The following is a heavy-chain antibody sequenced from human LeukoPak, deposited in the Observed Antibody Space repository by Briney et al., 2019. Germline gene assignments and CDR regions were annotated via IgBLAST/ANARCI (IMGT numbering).Heavy chain of an antibody. J-gene: IGHJ6*03. D-gene: IGHD3-22*01. V-gene: IGHV1-69*13. CDR3: ARNLQPYYYDSSGYYYDYYYYMDV. CDR2: IIPIFGTA. Sequence: ASVKVSCKASGGTFSSYAISWVRQVPGQGLEWMGGIIPIFGTANYAQKFQGRVTITADESTSTAYMELSSLRSEDTAVYYCARNLQPYYYDSSGYYYDYYYYMDVWGKGTTVTISS. CDR1: GGTFSSYA.